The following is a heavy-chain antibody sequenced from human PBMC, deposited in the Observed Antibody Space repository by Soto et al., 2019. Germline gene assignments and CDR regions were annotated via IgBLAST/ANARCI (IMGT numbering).Heavy chain of an antibody. CDR2: INHSGST. CDR3: ARGLWFGELFQARYFDY. CDR1: GGSISSSSYY. D-gene: IGHD3-10*01. V-gene: IGHV4-39*07. Sequence: PSETLSLTCTVSGGSISSSSYYWSWIRQPPGKGLEWIGEINHSGSTNYNPSLKSRVTISVDTSKNQFSLKLSSVTAADTAVCYCARGLWFGELFQARYFDYWGQGTLVTVSS. J-gene: IGHJ4*02.